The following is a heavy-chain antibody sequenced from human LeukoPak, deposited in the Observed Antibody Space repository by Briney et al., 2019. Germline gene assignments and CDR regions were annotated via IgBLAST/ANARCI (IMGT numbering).Heavy chain of an antibody. CDR1: GGSISSSSYY. V-gene: IGHV4-39*01. CDR3: ARQTYKYSGSSTFDY. CDR2: IYYSGST. J-gene: IGHJ4*02. Sequence: PSETLSLTCTVSGGSISSSSYYWGWIRQPPGNGLEWIGSIYYSGSTYYNPSLKSRVTISVDTSKNQFSLKLSSVTAADTAVYYCARQTYKYSGSSTFDYWGQGTLVTVSS. D-gene: IGHD1-26*01.